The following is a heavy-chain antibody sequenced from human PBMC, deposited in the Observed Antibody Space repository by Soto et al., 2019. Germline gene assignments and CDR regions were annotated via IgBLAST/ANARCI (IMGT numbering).Heavy chain of an antibody. J-gene: IGHJ6*03. V-gene: IGHV1-3*01. CDR3: ARELSYCSSTSCLYYYYYYMDV. CDR1: GYTFTSYA. D-gene: IGHD2-2*01. Sequence: ASVKVSCKASGYTFTSYAMHWVRQAPGQRLEWMGWINAGNGNTKYSQKFQGRVTITRDTSASTAYMELSSLRSEDTAVYYCARELSYCSSTSCLYYYYYYMDVWGKGTTVTV. CDR2: INAGNGNT.